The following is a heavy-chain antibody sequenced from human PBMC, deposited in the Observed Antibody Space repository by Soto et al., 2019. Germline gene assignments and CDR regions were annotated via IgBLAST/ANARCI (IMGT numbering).Heavy chain of an antibody. CDR3: AKARVKAMTTRSGRELDY. Sequence: EVQLLESGGGLVQPGGSLRLSCAASGFTFSSYAMSWDRQAPRKGLEWVSAISGSGGSTYYADSVKGRFTISRDNSKNTLYLQMNSLRAEDTAVYYCAKARVKAMTTRSGRELDYWGQGTLVTVSS. CDR2: ISGSGGST. J-gene: IGHJ4*02. V-gene: IGHV3-23*01. CDR1: GFTFSSYA. D-gene: IGHD2-2*01.